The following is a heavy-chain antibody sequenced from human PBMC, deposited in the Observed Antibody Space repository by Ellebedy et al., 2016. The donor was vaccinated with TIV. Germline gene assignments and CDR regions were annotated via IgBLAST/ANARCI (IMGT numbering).Heavy chain of an antibody. D-gene: IGHD3-22*01. CDR3: AKGDYYDSSGYDY. CDR1: GITFSSYA. Sequence: GGSLRLSXAASGITFSSYAMSCVRQAPGKGREWVSAISGSGGSTYYADSVKGRFTISRDNSKNTLYLQMNSLRDEDTAVYYCAKGDYYDSSGYDYWGQGTLFTVSS. V-gene: IGHV3-23*01. J-gene: IGHJ4*02. CDR2: ISGSGGST.